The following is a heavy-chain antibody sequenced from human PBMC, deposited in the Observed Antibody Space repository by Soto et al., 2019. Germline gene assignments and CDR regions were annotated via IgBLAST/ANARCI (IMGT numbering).Heavy chain of an antibody. J-gene: IGHJ4*02. Sequence: QVQLVESGGGVVQHGRSLRLSCAASGFTFSSYGMHWVRQAPGKGLEWVAVISYAGDYQYYADSVKGRFTISRDNSKNTLYLQMNTLRPEDTAVYFCAKSRGGSSWYEGDSWGQGTLVTVSS. CDR2: ISYAGDYQ. CDR3: AKSRGGSSWYEGDS. CDR1: GFTFSSYG. V-gene: IGHV3-30*18. D-gene: IGHD6-13*01.